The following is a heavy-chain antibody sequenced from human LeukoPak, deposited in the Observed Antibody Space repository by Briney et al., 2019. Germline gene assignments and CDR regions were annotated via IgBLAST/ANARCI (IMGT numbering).Heavy chain of an antibody. D-gene: IGHD3-22*01. CDR2: ISRSGSDI. CDR3: VSYYYATSGYWIDY. V-gene: IGHV3-11*01. J-gene: IGHJ4*02. Sequence: GGSLRLSCAASGFTFNDYYMSWIRQAPGKGLEWVSYISRSGSDIYYADSVKGRFTISRDNAKNSLYLQMDSLRAEDTAVYYCVSYYYATSGYWIDYWGQGTLVTVSS. CDR1: GFTFNDYY.